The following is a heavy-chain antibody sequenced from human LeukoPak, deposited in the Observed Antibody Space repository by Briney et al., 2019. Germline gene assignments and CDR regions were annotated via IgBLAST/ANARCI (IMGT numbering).Heavy chain of an antibody. CDR2: INPNSGGT. CDR1: GGTFSNYA. D-gene: IGHD4-23*01. J-gene: IGHJ5*02. Sequence: ASVKVSCKASGGTFSNYAINWVRQAPGQGLEWTGWINPNSGGTNYAQKFQGRVTMTRDTSISTAYMELSRLRSDDTAVYYCASTVVTPRYWFDPWGQGTLVTVSS. V-gene: IGHV1-2*02. CDR3: ASTVVTPRYWFDP.